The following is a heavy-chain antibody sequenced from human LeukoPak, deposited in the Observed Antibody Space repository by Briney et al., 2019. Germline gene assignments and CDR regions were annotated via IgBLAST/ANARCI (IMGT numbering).Heavy chain of an antibody. CDR3: AKWGIVVVPAPMGFDY. V-gene: IGHV3-23*01. J-gene: IGHJ4*02. Sequence: GGSLRLSCAASGFTFSSYAMSWVRQAPGKGLEWVSAISGSGGSTYYADSVKGRFTISRDNSKNTLYLQMNSLRAEDTAVYYCAKWGIVVVPAPMGFDYWGQGTLVTVSS. CDR2: ISGSGGST. D-gene: IGHD2-2*01. CDR1: GFTFSSYA.